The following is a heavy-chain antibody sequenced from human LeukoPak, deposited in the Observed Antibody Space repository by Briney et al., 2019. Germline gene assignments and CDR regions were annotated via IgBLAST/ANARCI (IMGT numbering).Heavy chain of an antibody. CDR1: GYTFTSYD. D-gene: IGHD1-26*01. V-gene: IGHV1-8*01. J-gene: IGHJ3*02. Sequence: ASVKVSCKASGYTFTSYDINWVRQATGQGLEWMGWMNPNSGNTGYAQKFQGRVTMTRNTSISTAYMELSRLRSDDTAVYYCARDSGSYRRGGAFDIWGQGTMVTVSS. CDR3: ARDSGSYRRGGAFDI. CDR2: MNPNSGNT.